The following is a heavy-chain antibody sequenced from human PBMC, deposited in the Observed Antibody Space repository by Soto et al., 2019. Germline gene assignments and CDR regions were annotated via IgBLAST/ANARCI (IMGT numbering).Heavy chain of an antibody. J-gene: IGHJ4*02. V-gene: IGHV3-48*01. CDR1: GFTFGSYS. CDR3: AKKYWKLADNFDY. D-gene: IGHD1-1*01. Sequence: PGGSLRLSCAASGFTFGSYSMNWVRQAPGKGLEWVSFILSSSGGIYYADSVKGRFTISRDNSKNPLCLQMNSLRAEDTAVYYCAKKYWKLADNFDYWGQGTLVTVSS. CDR2: ILSSSGGI.